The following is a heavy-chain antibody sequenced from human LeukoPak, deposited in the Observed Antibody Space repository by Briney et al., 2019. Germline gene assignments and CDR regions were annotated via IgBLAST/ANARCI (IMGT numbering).Heavy chain of an antibody. CDR2: INHSGST. V-gene: IGHV4-34*01. CDR1: GGSFSGYY. D-gene: IGHD6-13*01. J-gene: IGHJ4*02. Sequence: PSETLSLTCAVYGGSFSGYYWSWIRQPPGKGLEWIGEINHSGSTNYNPSLKSRVTISVDTSKNQFSLKLSSVTAADTAVYYCARGGIAAAGTFMFDYWGQGTPVTVSS. CDR3: ARGGIAAAGTFMFDY.